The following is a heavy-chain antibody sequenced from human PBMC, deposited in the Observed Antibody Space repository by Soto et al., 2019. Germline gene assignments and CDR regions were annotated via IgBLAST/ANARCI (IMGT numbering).Heavy chain of an antibody. CDR2: IYYSGST. Sequence: KTSETLSLTCTVSGGSISSGGYYWSWIRQHPGKGLEWIGYIYYSGSTYYNPSLKSRVTISVDTSKNQFSLKLSSVTAADTAVYYCARADRTLYDSSGYYHYWGQGTLVTVSS. V-gene: IGHV4-31*03. CDR1: GGSISSGGYY. D-gene: IGHD3-22*01. J-gene: IGHJ4*02. CDR3: ARADRTLYDSSGYYHY.